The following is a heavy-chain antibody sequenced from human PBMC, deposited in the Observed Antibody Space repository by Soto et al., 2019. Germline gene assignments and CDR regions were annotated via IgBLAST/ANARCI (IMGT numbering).Heavy chain of an antibody. CDR3: ANNYRYYYYGMDV. D-gene: IGHD1-1*01. Sequence: IRQPPGKGLEWIGSIYYSGSTYYNPSLKSGVTISVDTSKNQFSLKLSSGTAADTAVYYCANNYRYYYYGMDVWGQGTTVTVSS. J-gene: IGHJ6*02. CDR2: IYYSGST. V-gene: IGHV4-39*01.